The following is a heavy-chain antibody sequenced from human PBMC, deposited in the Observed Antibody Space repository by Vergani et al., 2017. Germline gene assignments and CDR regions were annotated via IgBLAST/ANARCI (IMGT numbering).Heavy chain of an antibody. D-gene: IGHD3-22*01. Sequence: EVQLLESGGGLVQPGGSLRLSCAASGFTFSSYAMSWVRQAPGKGLEWVSAISGSGGSTYYADSVKGRFTISRDNSKNTLYLQMNRLRAEDTAVYYCAKDYYDSSGYYYEGGYFDYWGQGTLVTVSS. CDR1: GFTFSSYA. V-gene: IGHV3-23*01. CDR2: ISGSGGST. J-gene: IGHJ4*02. CDR3: AKDYYDSSGYYYEGGYFDY.